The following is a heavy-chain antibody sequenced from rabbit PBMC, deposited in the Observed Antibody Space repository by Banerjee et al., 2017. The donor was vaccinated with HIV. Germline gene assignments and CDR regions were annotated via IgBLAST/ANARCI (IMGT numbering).Heavy chain of an antibody. J-gene: IGHJ3*01. CDR1: GFSFSSSYW. CDR3: ARGDTSSYYSFEL. CDR2: IYAGSSGST. V-gene: IGHV1S45*01. D-gene: IGHD8-1*01. Sequence: QQQLEESGGGLVKPGGTLTLTCKASGFSFSSSYWICWVRQAPGKGLEWIACIYAGSSGSTYYASWAKGRFTISKTSSTTVTLQMTSLTAADTATYFCARGDTSSYYSFELWGQGTLVTVS.